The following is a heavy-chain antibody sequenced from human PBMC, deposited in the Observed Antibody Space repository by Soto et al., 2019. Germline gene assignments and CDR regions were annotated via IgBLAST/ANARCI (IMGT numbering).Heavy chain of an antibody. CDR1: GGTFSSYA. CDR3: AREVVSPVRFDSN. V-gene: IGHV1-69*06. CDR2: IIPIFGTA. Sequence: SVKVSCKASGGTFSSYAISWVRQAPGQGLEWMGGIIPIFGTANYAQKFQGRVTITADKSTSTAYMELSSLRSEDTAVYYCAREVVSPVRFDSNWGQGTLVTVSS. D-gene: IGHD3-3*01. J-gene: IGHJ4*02.